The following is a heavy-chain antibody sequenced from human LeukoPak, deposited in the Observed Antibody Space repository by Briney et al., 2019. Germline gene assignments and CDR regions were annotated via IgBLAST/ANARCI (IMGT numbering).Heavy chain of an antibody. Sequence: SETLSLTCTVSGGSISSGSYYWSWIRQPAGKGLEWIGRIYTSGSTNYNPSLKSRVTISVDTSKNQFPLKLSSVTAADTAVYYCARFDYLGQGTLVTVSS. CDR1: GGSISSGSYY. CDR3: ARFDY. CDR2: IYTSGST. V-gene: IGHV4-61*02. J-gene: IGHJ4*02.